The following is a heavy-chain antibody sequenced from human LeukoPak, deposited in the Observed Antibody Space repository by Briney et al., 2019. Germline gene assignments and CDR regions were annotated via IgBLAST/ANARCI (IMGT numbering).Heavy chain of an antibody. V-gene: IGHV4-4*07. CDR2: IYTSGST. Sequence: SETLSLTCTVSGGSISSYYWSWIRQPAGKGLEWIGRIYTSGSTNYNPSLKSRVTMSVDTSKNQFPLKLSSVIAADTAVYYCALLYDYVWGSYLDYWGQGTLVTVSS. D-gene: IGHD3-16*02. CDR3: ALLYDYVWGSYLDY. J-gene: IGHJ4*02. CDR1: GGSISSYY.